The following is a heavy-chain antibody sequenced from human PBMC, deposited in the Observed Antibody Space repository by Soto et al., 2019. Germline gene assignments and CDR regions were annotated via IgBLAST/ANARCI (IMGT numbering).Heavy chain of an antibody. J-gene: IGHJ4*02. CDR2: INAGNGNT. Sequence: ASVKVSCTASGYTFTIYAIHWVRQAPGQRLEWMGWINAGNGNTKYSQKFQDRVTITRDTSASTAYMELSSLRSEDTAVYYCARDLGGWPDYWGQGTLVTVSS. D-gene: IGHD6-19*01. V-gene: IGHV1-3*01. CDR1: GYTFTIYA. CDR3: ARDLGGWPDY.